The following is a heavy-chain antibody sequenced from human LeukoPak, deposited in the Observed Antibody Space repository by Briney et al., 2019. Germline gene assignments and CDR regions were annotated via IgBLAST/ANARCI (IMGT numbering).Heavy chain of an antibody. CDR2: MNPNSGYT. CDR3: ASNSGGLGY. D-gene: IGHD3-16*01. Sequence: ASVKVSCKASGYTFTSHDIIRVRQATGQGLEWVGWMNPNSGYTGHAQKFQGRVTLTKDTSVSTAYMELSSLRSEDTAVYYCASNSGGLGYWGQGTLVTVSS. CDR1: GYTFTSHD. V-gene: IGHV1-8*01. J-gene: IGHJ4*02.